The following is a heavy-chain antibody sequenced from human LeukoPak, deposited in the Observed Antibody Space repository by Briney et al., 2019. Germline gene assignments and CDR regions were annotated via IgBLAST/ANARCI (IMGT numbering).Heavy chain of an antibody. CDR3: ARRTTVTPNWFDP. CDR2: IYYTGST. CDR1: GGPISTYQ. D-gene: IGHD4-17*01. V-gene: IGHV4-59*08. Sequence: NPSETLSPTCTVSGGPISTYQWSWIRQPPGKGLEWIGYIYYTGSTNYNPSLRSRVTISLDTSKNQFSLRVNSVTAADTAVYYCARRTTVTPNWFDPWGQGTLVTVSS. J-gene: IGHJ5*02.